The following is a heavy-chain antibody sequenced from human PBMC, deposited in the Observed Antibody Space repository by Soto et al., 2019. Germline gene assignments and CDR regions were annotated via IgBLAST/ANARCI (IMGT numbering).Heavy chain of an antibody. CDR1: GGSISSGGYY. CDR3: ARGLAAMVFFDY. Sequence: QVQLQESGPGLVKPSQTLSLTCTVSGGSISSGGYYWSWIRQHPGKGLEWIGYIYYSGSTYYNPSLNSRXXIXVXXSKNQFSLKLSSVTAADTAVYYCARGLAAMVFFDYWGQGTLVTVSS. CDR2: IYYSGST. D-gene: IGHD5-18*01. J-gene: IGHJ4*02. V-gene: IGHV4-31*03.